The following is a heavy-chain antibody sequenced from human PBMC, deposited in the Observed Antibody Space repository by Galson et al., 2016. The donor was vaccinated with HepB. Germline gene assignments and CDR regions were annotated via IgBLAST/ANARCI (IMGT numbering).Heavy chain of an antibody. CDR2: IYHTGST. CDR1: GGFISNYY. D-gene: IGHD1-1*01. Sequence: SETLSLTCTVSGGFISNYYWSWIRQPPGKGLEWIGNIYHTGSTNYNPSHKSRVSTSVDPPKRQFSLKLSSVTAADTAVYYCARSYMLDPLGYYNGLDVWGQGTTVTVSS. CDR3: ARSYMLDPLGYYNGLDV. J-gene: IGHJ6*02. V-gene: IGHV4-59*01.